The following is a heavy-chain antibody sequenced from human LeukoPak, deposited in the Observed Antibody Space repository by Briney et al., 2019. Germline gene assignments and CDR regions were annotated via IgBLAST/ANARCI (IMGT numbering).Heavy chain of an antibody. Sequence: ASVKVSCKASGYTFTGYYVHWVRQAPGQGLEWMGWINPNSGGTNYAQKFQGRVTMTRDTPISTAYMELSRLRYDDTAVYYCARGAKRGSAAASGYWGQGTLVTVSS. CDR3: ARGAKRGSAAASGY. CDR1: GYTFTGYY. J-gene: IGHJ4*02. V-gene: IGHV1-2*02. CDR2: INPNSGGT. D-gene: IGHD6-13*01.